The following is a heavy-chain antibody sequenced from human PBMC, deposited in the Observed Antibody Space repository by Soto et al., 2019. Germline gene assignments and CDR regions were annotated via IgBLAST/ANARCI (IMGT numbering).Heavy chain of an antibody. CDR1: GFTFNNYA. Sequence: EVQVLESGGGLVQPGGSLRLSCTASGFTFNNYAMNWVRQAPGKGLEWVSTMGDNGVSTYYADSVKGRFSISRDNSKNTRYLQMNSLRADDTAVYYCGAYSSTWYDYWGQGTLVTVSS. CDR3: GAYSSTWYDY. J-gene: IGHJ4*02. D-gene: IGHD6-13*01. CDR2: MGDNGVST. V-gene: IGHV3-23*01.